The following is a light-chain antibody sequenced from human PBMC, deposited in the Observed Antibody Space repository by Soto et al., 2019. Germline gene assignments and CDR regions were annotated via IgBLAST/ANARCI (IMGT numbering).Light chain of an antibody. CDR1: TSDVNNY. V-gene: IGLV2-14*01. CDR2: DVT. J-gene: IGLJ2*01. CDR3: SSYRSASATTR. Sequence: QSALTQPASVSGSPGQSITISCTGTTSDVNNYVSWYQQHPGKAPKLMLYDVTNRPSGVSNRFSGSKSGNTASLTISGLQAEDEPDYYCSSYRSASATTRFGGGTKVTVL.